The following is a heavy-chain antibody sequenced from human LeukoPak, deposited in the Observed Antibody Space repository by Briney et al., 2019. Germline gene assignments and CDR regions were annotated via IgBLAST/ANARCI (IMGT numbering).Heavy chain of an antibody. D-gene: IGHD2-15*01. J-gene: IGHJ6*03. CDR3: ARDDVVVVAETNDYYYYYMDV. Sequence: PGGSLRLSCAASGFIFSSYEMNWVRQAPGKGLEWVSYIRSSGSTIYYADSVKGRFTISRDNAKNSLYLQMNSLRAEDTAVYYCARDDVVVVAETNDYYYYYMDVWGKGTTVTVSS. CDR1: GFIFSSYE. V-gene: IGHV3-48*03. CDR2: IRSSGSTI.